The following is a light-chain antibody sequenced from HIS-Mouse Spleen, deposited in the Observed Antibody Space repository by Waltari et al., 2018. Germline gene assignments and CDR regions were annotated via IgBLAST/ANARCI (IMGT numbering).Light chain of an antibody. V-gene: IGKV1-9*01. Sequence: DIQLTQSPSFLSASVGDRVTITCRASQGISSYLAWDQQKPGKAPKLLIYAAATLQRRVPSRFGGSGSGTEFTLTISSLQPEDFATYYCQQLNSYPFGPGTKVDIK. CDR1: QGISSY. CDR3: QQLNSYP. J-gene: IGKJ3*01. CDR2: AAA.